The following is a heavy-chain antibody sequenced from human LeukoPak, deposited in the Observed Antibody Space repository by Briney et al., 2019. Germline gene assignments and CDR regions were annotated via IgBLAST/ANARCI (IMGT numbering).Heavy chain of an antibody. CDR2: IYYSGST. CDR3: ARVGYGSGSHRFDY. CDR1: GGSISSYY. Sequence: PSETLSLTCTVSGGSISSYYWSWIRQPPGKGLEWIGYIYYSGSTYYNPSLKSRVTISVDTSKNQFSLKLSSVTAADTAVYYCARVGYGSGSHRFDYWGQGTLVTVSS. V-gene: IGHV4-30-4*01. D-gene: IGHD3-10*01. J-gene: IGHJ4*02.